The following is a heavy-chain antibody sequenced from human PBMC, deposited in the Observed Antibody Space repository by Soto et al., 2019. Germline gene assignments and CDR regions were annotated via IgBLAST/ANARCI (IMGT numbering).Heavy chain of an antibody. Sequence: LRLSCAASGFPFNTYSMNCSRQAQGKGLAWVSAFSSTSSYIYYADSVNGRCTISRDNSKNTLYLQMKSLRVEDTDEYYCATGRQQPVRVGESDYWGQGTLVTVSS. CDR3: ATGRQQPVRVGESDY. CDR1: GFPFNTYS. V-gene: IGHV3-21*01. CDR2: FSSTSSYI. D-gene: IGHD6-13*01. J-gene: IGHJ4*02.